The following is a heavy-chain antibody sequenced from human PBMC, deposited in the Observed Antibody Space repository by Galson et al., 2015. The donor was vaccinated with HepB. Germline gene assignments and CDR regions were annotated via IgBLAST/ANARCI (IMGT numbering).Heavy chain of an antibody. D-gene: IGHD3-9*01. V-gene: IGHV3-11*03. CDR3: ARARYFDWLSHFDY. Sequence: SLRLSCAASGFTFSDYYMSWIRQAPGKGLEWVSYISSSSSYTSYADSVKGRFTISRDNAKNSLYLQMNSLRAEDTAVYYCARARYFDWLSHFDYWGQGTLVTVSS. CDR2: ISSSSSYT. J-gene: IGHJ4*02. CDR1: GFTFSDYY.